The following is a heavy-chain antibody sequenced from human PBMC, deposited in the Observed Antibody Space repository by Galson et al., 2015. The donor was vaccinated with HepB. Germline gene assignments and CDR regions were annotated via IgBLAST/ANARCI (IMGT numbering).Heavy chain of an antibody. CDR3: ARGDDFWSGYKGLDP. Sequence: SLRLSCAASGFTFSSYSMNWVRQAPGKGLEWVSYISSSSSTIYYADSVKGRFTISRDNAKNSLYLQMNSLRDEDTAVYYCARGDDFWSGYKGLDPWGQGTLVTVSS. CDR2: ISSSSSTI. J-gene: IGHJ5*02. V-gene: IGHV3-48*02. D-gene: IGHD3-3*01. CDR1: GFTFSSYS.